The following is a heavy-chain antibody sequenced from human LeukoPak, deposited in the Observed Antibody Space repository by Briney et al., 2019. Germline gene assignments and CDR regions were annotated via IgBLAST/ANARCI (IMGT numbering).Heavy chain of an antibody. D-gene: IGHD6-13*01. CDR2: IGTAGEI. V-gene: IGHV3-13*01. CDR3: ARAAYSSTWYSRYFDL. CDR1: GFTFSSYD. J-gene: IGHJ2*01. Sequence: GGSLRLSCAASGFTFSSYDIHWVRQATGKGLEWVSGIGTAGEIYYPGSVKGRYTISRENAKNSLYLQMNSLRAGDTAVYYCARAAYSSTWYSRYFDLWGRGTLVTVSS.